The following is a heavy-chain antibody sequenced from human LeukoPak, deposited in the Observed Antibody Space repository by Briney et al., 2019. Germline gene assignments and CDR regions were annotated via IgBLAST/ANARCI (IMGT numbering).Heavy chain of an antibody. V-gene: IGHV4-34*01. Sequence: PSETLSLTCAVYGGSFSGYYWSWIRQPPGKGLEWIGEINHSGSTNYNPSLKSRVTISVDTSKNQFSLKLSSVTAADTAVYYCAREALDYYDSSGYYSDAFDIWGQGTMVTVSS. J-gene: IGHJ3*02. CDR1: GGSFSGYY. CDR2: INHSGST. CDR3: AREALDYYDSSGYYSDAFDI. D-gene: IGHD3-22*01.